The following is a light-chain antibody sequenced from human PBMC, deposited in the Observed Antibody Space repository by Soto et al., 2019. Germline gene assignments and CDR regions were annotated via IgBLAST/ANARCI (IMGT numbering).Light chain of an antibody. Sequence: QSALTQPPSVSGSPGQSLTISCTGTSSDVGRHDYVSWYQQHPGKAPKLMIYDVNNRPSGVSNRFSGSKSGNTASLTISALQAEDEADYYCSSYTGSTFVLFGGGTKVTVL. CDR2: DVN. J-gene: IGLJ2*01. CDR1: SSDVGRHDY. V-gene: IGLV2-14*01. CDR3: SSYTGSTFVL.